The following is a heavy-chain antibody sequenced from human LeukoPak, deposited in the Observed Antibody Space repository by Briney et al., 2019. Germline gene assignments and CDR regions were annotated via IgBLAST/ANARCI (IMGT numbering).Heavy chain of an antibody. CDR1: GGSISSGSYY. CDR2: IYTSGST. J-gene: IGHJ5*02. Sequence: SETLSLTCTVSGGSISSGSYYWSWIRQPAGKGLEWIGRIYTSGSTNYNPSLKSRVIISVDTSKNQFSLKLSSVTAADTAVYYCARGIAARLVVNWFDPWGQGTLVTVSS. D-gene: IGHD6-6*01. CDR3: ARGIAARLVVNWFDP. V-gene: IGHV4-61*02.